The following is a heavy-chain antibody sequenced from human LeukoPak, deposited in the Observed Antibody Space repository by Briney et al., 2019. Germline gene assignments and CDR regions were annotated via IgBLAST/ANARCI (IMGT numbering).Heavy chain of an antibody. D-gene: IGHD2-15*01. V-gene: IGHV5-51*01. CDR2: IYPYDSDT. J-gene: IGHJ6*02. CDR3: ARHGLFGCNDVGCYRSFFYYGVDV. Sequence: GESLKISCKGSGYNFISYWIAWVRQMPGKGLEWMGIIYPYDSDTRYSPSFQGQVTISADKSISTAYLQWSSLKPSDTAMYYCARHGLFGCNDVGCYRSFFYYGVDVWGQGTAVTVSS. CDR1: GYNFISYW.